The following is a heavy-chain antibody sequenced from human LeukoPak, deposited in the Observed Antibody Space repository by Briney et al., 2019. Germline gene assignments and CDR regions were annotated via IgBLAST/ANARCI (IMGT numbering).Heavy chain of an antibody. CDR3: ARPYYYDSRIDP. CDR2: TYYSGST. D-gene: IGHD3-22*01. J-gene: IGHJ5*02. V-gene: IGHV4-30-4*01. Sequence: PSGTLSLTCTVSGVSISSGDYYWSWIRQPPGKGLEWIGYTYYSGSTYYNPSLKNRVTISVDTSKNQFSLKLSSVTAADTAVYYCARPYYYDSRIDPWGQGTRVTVSS. CDR1: GVSISSGDYY.